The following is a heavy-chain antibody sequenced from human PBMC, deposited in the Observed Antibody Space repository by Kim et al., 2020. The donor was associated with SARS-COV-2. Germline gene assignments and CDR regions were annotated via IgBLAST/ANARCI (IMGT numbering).Heavy chain of an antibody. V-gene: IGHV4-4*02. Sequence: SETLSLTCAVSGGSISSSNWWTWVRQHPGKGLEWIGEIYHSGSTNYNPSLKSRVTISVDKSKNQFSLNLSSVTAADTAVYYCARGSTSPNYYYGMDVWGQGTTVTVSS. D-gene: IGHD2-2*01. CDR2: IYHSGST. CDR1: GGSISSSNW. CDR3: ARGSTSPNYYYGMDV. J-gene: IGHJ6*02.